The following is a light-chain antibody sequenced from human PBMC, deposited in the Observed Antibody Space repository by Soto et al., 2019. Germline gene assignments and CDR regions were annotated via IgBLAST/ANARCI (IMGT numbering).Light chain of an antibody. CDR3: EQYGSSPPSIT. CDR2: GTS. V-gene: IGKV3-20*01. CDR1: QSVSRSN. J-gene: IGKJ1*01. Sequence: EIVFTQSQHTMSLSPGEKGTVYCRAGQSVSRSNLAWYQHKPGQAPRLLIYGTSNRATGIPDRFTGSGSGTDLTLTISSLEPEDFAVYYCEQYGSSPPSITFGQGTEVDIK.